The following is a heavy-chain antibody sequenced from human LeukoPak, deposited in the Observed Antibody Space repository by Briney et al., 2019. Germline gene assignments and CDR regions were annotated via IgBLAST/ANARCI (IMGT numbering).Heavy chain of an antibody. Sequence: GGSLRLSCAASGFTFSSYAMHWVRQAPGKGLEWVAVISYDGGNKYYADSVKGRFTISRDNSKNTLYLQMNSLRAEDTAVYYCARDLIAAAGTLNYYYYGMDVWGQGTTVTVSS. D-gene: IGHD6-13*01. J-gene: IGHJ6*02. CDR3: ARDLIAAAGTLNYYYYGMDV. V-gene: IGHV3-30-3*01. CDR2: ISYDGGNK. CDR1: GFTFSSYA.